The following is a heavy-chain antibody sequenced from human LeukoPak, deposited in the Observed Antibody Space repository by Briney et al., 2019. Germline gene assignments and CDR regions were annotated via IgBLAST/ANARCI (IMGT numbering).Heavy chain of an antibody. D-gene: IGHD2/OR15-2a*01. CDR2: INHNGGST. V-gene: IGHV1-46*01. Sequence: ASVKLSCKASGYTVTIYYMHWGRQPHRQGLEWMGIINHNGGSTSNSHKFHGRRTMTREMSTSNDYIELSSLRSDATTLYYCSRGGVTQNYLSWSGLMWGKGTLVTVS. CDR3: SRGGVTQNYLSWSGLM. J-gene: IGHJ4*02. CDR1: GYTVTIYY.